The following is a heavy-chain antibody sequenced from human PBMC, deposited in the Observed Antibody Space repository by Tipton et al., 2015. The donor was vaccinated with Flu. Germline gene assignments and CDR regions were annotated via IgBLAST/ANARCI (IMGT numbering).Heavy chain of an antibody. Sequence: TLSLTCAVSGYSISSGYSWGWVRQPPGKGLEWIGYIYHTATFHSPSLKSRITISLDRSKNQFSLNLRSVTAADTAVYYCARLSYYDVDLKNFYCGHWGQGALVTVSS. V-gene: IGHV4-38-2*01. CDR1: GYSISSGYS. CDR2: IYHTAT. J-gene: IGHJ4*02. CDR3: ARLSYYDVDLKNFYCGH. D-gene: IGHD3-10*02.